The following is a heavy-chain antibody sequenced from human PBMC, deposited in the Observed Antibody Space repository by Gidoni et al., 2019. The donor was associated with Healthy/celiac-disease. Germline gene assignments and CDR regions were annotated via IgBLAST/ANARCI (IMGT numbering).Heavy chain of an antibody. CDR3: TRDRQWLGAFDI. D-gene: IGHD6-19*01. J-gene: IGHJ3*02. Sequence: EVQLVVSGGGLVQPGRSLRLSCTDSGFTFGDYVMSWVRQAPGKGREWVGFIRSKAYGGTTEYAASVKGRFTISRDDSKSIAYLQMNSLKTEDTAVYYCTRDRQWLGAFDIWGQGTMVTVSS. V-gene: IGHV3-49*04. CDR2: IRSKAYGGTT. CDR1: GFTFGDYV.